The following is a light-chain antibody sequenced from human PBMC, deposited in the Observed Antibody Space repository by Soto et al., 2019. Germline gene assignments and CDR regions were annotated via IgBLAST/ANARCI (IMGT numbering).Light chain of an antibody. Sequence: QAVVTQEPSLTVSPGGTVTLTCGSSTGAVTSDHYPYWFQQKPGQAPRTLIYDTSNKHSWTPARFSGSLLGGNAALTLSGAQPEDEAEYCCLLSYSDGRKLFGGGTKLTVL. V-gene: IGLV7-46*01. CDR1: TGAVTSDHY. CDR3: LLSYSDGRKL. CDR2: DTS. J-gene: IGLJ2*01.